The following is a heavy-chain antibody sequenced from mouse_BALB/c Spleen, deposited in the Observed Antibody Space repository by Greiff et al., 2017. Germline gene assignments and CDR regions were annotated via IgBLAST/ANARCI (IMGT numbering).Heavy chain of an antibody. V-gene: IGHV1-31*01. CDR2: INPYNGAT. Sequence: VQLKESGPELVKPGASVKISCKASGYSFTGYYMHWVKQSHVKSLEWIGRINPYNGATSYNQNFKDKASLTVDKSSSTAYMELHSLTSEDSAVYYCARGYYGYYFDYWGQGTTLTVSS. CDR3: ARGYYGYYFDY. D-gene: IGHD1-1*01. J-gene: IGHJ2*01. CDR1: GYSFTGYY.